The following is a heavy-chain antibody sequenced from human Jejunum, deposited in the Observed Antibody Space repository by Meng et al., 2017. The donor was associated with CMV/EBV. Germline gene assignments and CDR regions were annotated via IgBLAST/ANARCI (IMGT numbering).Heavy chain of an antibody. CDR2: INPKSGGT. CDR3: ARGVRMGSTREYSFDF. D-gene: IGHD2/OR15-2a*01. V-gene: IGHV1-2*02. J-gene: IGHJ4*02. CDR1: GYTFTGYY. Sequence: QVQLVQSGAEVKKLXXXXQVXCXXSGYTFTGYYLHWVRQVPGQGLEWMGWINPKSGGTKFAQNFQGRVSMTRDTSINTAFMELSRLRSDDTAVYFCARGVRMGSTREYSFDFWGQGTLVTVSS.